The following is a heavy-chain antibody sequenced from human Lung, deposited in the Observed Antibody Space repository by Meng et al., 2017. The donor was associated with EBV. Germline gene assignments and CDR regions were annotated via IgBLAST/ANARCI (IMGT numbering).Heavy chain of an antibody. Sequence: EVQLVESGGXLVKPGXSLRLSCAASGFTCSSYSMNWVRQAPGKGLEWVSSISSSSSYIYYADSVKGRFTISRDNAKNSLYLQMNSLRAEDTAVYYCARERLSGSPGYWGQGTLVTVSS. CDR2: ISSSSSYI. D-gene: IGHD1-26*01. CDR3: ARERLSGSPGY. CDR1: GFTCSSYS. J-gene: IGHJ4*02. V-gene: IGHV3-21*01.